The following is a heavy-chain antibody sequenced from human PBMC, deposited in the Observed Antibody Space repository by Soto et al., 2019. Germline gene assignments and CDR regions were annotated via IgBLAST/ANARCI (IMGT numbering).Heavy chain of an antibody. D-gene: IGHD2-8*01. J-gene: IGHJ4*02. CDR1: GFTFSSYA. CDR2: ISGSGSNN. V-gene: IGHV3-23*01. Sequence: EVQLLESGGGLVQPGGSLRLSCAASGFTFSSYAMSWVRQAPGKGLEWVSTISGSGSNNYYADSVKGRSTIPRDNSKTTLYLQRNSLRAEDTAVYYCAKSRWSDIVLMVYDYWGQGTLVTVSS. CDR3: AKSRWSDIVLMVYDY.